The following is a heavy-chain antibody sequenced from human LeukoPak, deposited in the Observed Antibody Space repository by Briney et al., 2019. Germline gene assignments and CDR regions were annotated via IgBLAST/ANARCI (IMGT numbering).Heavy chain of an antibody. CDR2: ISSSSSTT. CDR1: GFTFSSYE. J-gene: IGHJ3*02. Sequence: GGSLRLSCAASGFTFSSYELYWVRQAPGKGLEWISYISSSSSTTKYADSVRGRFTISRADARESLFLQMNSLRAEDTAIYYCGASRQYVGAFDIWGQGKLVTVSS. CDR3: GASRQYVGAFDI. D-gene: IGHD3-16*01. V-gene: IGHV3-48*03.